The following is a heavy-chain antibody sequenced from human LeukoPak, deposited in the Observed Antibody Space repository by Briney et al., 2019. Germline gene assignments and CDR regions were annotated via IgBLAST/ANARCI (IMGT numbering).Heavy chain of an antibody. D-gene: IGHD6-13*01. V-gene: IGHV1-69*06. CDR3: ARGGHSAGTFAGLGY. CDR1: GGTFSSYA. Sequence: GASVKVSCKASGGTFSSYAISWVRQAPGQGLEWMGGIIPIFGTANYAQKFQGGVTITADKSTSTAYMELSSLRSEDTAVYYCARGGHSAGTFAGLGYWGQGTLVTVSS. CDR2: IIPIFGTA. J-gene: IGHJ4*02.